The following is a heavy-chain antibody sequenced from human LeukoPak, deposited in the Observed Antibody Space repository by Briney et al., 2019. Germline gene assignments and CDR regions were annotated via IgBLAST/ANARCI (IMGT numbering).Heavy chain of an antibody. CDR3: ARRYYDFLDYYFDY. J-gene: IGHJ4*02. D-gene: IGHD3-3*01. V-gene: IGHV4-39*01. Sequence: PSETLSLTCTVSGGCISSSSYYWGWSRQPPGKGLEWIGSIYYSGSTYYNPSLKSRVTISVDTSKNQFSLKLSSVTAADTAVYYCARRYYDFLDYYFDYWGQGTLVTVSS. CDR2: IYYSGST. CDR1: GGCISSSSYY.